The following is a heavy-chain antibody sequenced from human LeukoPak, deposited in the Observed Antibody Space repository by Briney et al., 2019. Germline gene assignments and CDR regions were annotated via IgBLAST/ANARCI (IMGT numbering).Heavy chain of an antibody. V-gene: IGHV3-7*01. CDR1: GFTFSSHW. J-gene: IGHJ3*02. D-gene: IGHD4/OR15-4a*01. Sequence: GGSLRLSCAASGFTFSSHWMTWVRQSPGKGLEWVANINQDGSERYYVDSVKGRFTISRDNAKNSLYLQMNSLRAEDTAVYYCARDLTEGAFDIWGQGTMVTVSS. CDR3: ARDLTEGAFDI. CDR2: INQDGSER.